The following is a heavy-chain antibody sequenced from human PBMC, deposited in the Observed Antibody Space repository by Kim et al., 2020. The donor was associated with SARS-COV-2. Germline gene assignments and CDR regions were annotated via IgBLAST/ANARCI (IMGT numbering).Heavy chain of an antibody. Sequence: NTNPHPKGRVPLSVDTAKNQFSLKLGSVTAADTAVYYCARSDFSRTTPGDYWGQGTLVTVSS. CDR3: ARSDFSRTTPGDY. D-gene: IGHD2-15*01. V-gene: IGHV4-59*01. J-gene: IGHJ4*02.